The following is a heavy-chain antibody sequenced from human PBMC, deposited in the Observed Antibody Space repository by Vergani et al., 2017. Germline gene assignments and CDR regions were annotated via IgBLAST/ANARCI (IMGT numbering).Heavy chain of an antibody. CDR2: ISAYNGNT. CDR3: ARGKYCSGGSCSLYWYFDL. Sequence: QVQLVQSGAEVKKPGASVKVSCKASGYTFTSYGISWVRQAPGQGVEGMGWISAYNGNTNYAQQLQGRVTMTTDTSTSTAYMELRSLRSDDTAVYYCARGKYCSGGSCSLYWYFDLWGRGTLVTVSS. V-gene: IGHV1-18*01. CDR1: GYTFTSYG. J-gene: IGHJ2*01. D-gene: IGHD2-15*01.